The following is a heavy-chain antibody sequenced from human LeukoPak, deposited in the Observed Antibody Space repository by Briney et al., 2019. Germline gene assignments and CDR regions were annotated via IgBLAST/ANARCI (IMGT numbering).Heavy chain of an antibody. D-gene: IGHD6-19*01. V-gene: IGHV2-70*04. CDR3: ARTFRSGWRVREY. CDR2: IDWDDDK. Sequence: ESGPALVKPTQTLALTCTFSGFSLSTSGMRGSWIRQPPGKALEWLARIDWDDDKFYSTSLKTRLTISKDTSKNQVVLTMTNMDPVDTATYYCARTFRSGWRVREYWGQGTLVTVSS. J-gene: IGHJ4*02. CDR1: GFSLSTSGMR.